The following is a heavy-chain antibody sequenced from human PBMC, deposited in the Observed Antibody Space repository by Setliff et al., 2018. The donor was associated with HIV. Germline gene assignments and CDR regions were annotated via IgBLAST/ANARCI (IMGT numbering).Heavy chain of an antibody. CDR3: ARFAYYSDSGGYYHH. V-gene: IGHV4-39*01. J-gene: IGHJ4*02. D-gene: IGHD3-22*01. CDR2: VYYSGSP. CDR1: GGSIITSSHF. Sequence: PSETLSLTCTVSGGSIITSSHFWGWVRQPPGKGLEWIATVYYSGSPSYNPSLKSRLSISVDTSKNQFSLKLSSVTAADTAVYYCARFAYYSDSGGYYHHWGQGALVTVSS.